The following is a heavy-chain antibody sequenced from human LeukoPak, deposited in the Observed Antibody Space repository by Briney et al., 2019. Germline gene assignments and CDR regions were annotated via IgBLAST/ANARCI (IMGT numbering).Heavy chain of an antibody. J-gene: IGHJ4*02. CDR1: GFTFSSYW. CDR2: IKQDGSEK. V-gene: IGHV3-7*01. D-gene: IGHD1-7*01. Sequence: GGSLRLSCAASGFTFSSYWMSWVRQAPGKGLEWVANIKQDGSEKYYVDSVKGRFTISRDNAKNSLYLQMNSLRVEDTAVYYCARDRELPYFDYWGQGTLVTVSS. CDR3: ARDRELPYFDY.